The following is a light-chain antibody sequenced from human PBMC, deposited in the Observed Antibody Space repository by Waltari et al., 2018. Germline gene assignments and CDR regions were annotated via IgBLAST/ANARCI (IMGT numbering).Light chain of an antibody. J-gene: IGKJ1*01. CDR3: QMYVRLPVT. CDR2: DAS. CDR1: QSVGRS. Sequence: EIVLTQSPGTLSLSPGERGTLSCRASQSVGRSLCWYQQKHGQAPRLLIYDASTRATGPPDRVSGGWSAAXXXXXXXXLEPEDFAVYYCQMYVRLPVTFGQGTKVEI. V-gene: IGKV3-20*01.